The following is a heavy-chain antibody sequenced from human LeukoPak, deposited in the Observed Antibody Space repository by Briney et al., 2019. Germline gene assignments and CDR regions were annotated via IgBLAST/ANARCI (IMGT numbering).Heavy chain of an antibody. V-gene: IGHV3-23*01. CDR2: ISGSADNP. J-gene: IGHJ4*02. CDR3: ATLVFDSSGYSYFDY. CDR1: GFTFSSYA. Sequence: PGGSLRLSCAASGFTFSSYAMSWVRQAPGRGLEWLSAISGSADNPYYADSVKGLFTISRDNSKNTLYLQMNSLRAEDTAVYYCATLVFDSSGYSYFDYWGPGTLVTVSS. D-gene: IGHD3-9*01.